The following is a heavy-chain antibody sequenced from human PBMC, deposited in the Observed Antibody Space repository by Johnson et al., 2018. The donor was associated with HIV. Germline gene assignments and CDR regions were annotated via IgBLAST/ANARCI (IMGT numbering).Heavy chain of an antibody. J-gene: IGHJ3*02. CDR2: ISYDGSEK. D-gene: IGHD3-22*01. CDR3: ARDRYYDSSGSHAFDI. V-gene: IGHV3-30*04. CDR1: GFTFSSYA. Sequence: QVQLVESGGGVVQPGRSLRLSCAASGFTFSSYAMHWVRQAPGKGLEWVAVISYDGSEKYYVDSVKGRFTISRDNAEDSLYVQMDSLRDDDTAVYYCARDRYYDSSGSHAFDIWGQGTMVTVSS.